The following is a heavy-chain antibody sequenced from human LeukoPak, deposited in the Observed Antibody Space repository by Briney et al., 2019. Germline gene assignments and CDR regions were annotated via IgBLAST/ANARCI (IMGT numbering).Heavy chain of an antibody. CDR1: GFTFSSYA. D-gene: IGHD6-19*01. CDR3: ARDWYSSALDY. V-gene: IGHV3-30-3*01. J-gene: IGHJ4*02. Sequence: SGRSLRLSCAASGFTFSSYAMHWVRQAPGKGLEWVAVISYDGSNKYYADSVKGRFTISRDNSKNTLYLQMNSLRAEDTAVYYCARDWYSSALDYWGQGTLVTVSS. CDR2: ISYDGSNK.